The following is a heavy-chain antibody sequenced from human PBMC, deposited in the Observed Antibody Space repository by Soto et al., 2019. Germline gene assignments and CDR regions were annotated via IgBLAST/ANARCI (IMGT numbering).Heavy chain of an antibody. CDR2: IYYSGST. CDR3: ARALVVPAAPYYYYGMDV. CDR1: GGSVSSGSYY. D-gene: IGHD2-2*01. J-gene: IGHJ6*02. V-gene: IGHV4-61*01. Sequence: PSETLSLTCTVSGGSVSSGSYYWSWIRQPPGKGLEWIGYIYYSGSTNYNPSLKSRVTISVDTSKNQFSLKLSSVTAADTAVYYCARALVVPAAPYYYYGMDVWGQGTTVTVS.